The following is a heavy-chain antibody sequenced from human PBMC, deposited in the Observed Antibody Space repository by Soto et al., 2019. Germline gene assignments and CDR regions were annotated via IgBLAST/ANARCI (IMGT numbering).Heavy chain of an antibody. D-gene: IGHD2-15*01. V-gene: IGHV4-4*02. CDR3: AREWRVVVAATGMDV. CDR1: GGSISSSNW. Sequence: PSETLSLTCAVSGGSISSSNWWSWVRQPPGKGLEWIGEIYHSGSTNYNPSLKSRVTISVDKSKNQFSLKLSSVTAADTAVYYCAREWRVVVAATGMDVWGQGTTVTVSS. CDR2: IYHSGST. J-gene: IGHJ6*02.